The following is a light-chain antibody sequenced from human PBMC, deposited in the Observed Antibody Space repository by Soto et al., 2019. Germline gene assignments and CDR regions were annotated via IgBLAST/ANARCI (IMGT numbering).Light chain of an antibody. CDR3: QQCYNWPIT. V-gene: IGKV3-11*01. CDR2: DAS. CDR1: QSVSSN. Sequence: EIVMTQSPATLSVSPGERATLSCRASQSVSSNLAWYQQKPGQAPRLLIYDASNRATGIPARFSGSGSGTDFTLTISSLEPEDFAVYYCQQCYNWPITCGGGTKVDIK. J-gene: IGKJ4*01.